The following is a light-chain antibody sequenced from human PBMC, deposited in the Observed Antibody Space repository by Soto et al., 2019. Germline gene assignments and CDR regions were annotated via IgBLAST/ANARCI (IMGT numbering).Light chain of an antibody. J-gene: IGKJ1*01. CDR1: QAIDSW. Sequence: DIQMTQSPSSVSASVCDRVTITCRASQAIDSWLAWYQQKPGEALKLLIFTGSLLHSGVPPRFSGSGSGTDFTLTISSLQPEDFATYYCQQTLSFPPTFGQGTKV. CDR3: QQTLSFPPT. V-gene: IGKV1-12*01. CDR2: TGS.